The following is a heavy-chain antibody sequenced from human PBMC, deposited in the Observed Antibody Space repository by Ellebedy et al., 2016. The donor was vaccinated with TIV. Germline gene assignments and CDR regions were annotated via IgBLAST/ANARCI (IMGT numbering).Heavy chain of an antibody. J-gene: IGHJ6*02. CDR2: INPSGGST. CDR3: ARGGTMVRGVITFYYYYGMDV. CDR1: GYTFTSYY. V-gene: IGHV1-46*04. Sequence: AASVKVSCKASGYTFTSYYMHWVRQAPGQGLEWMGIINPSGGSTSYAQTLQGRVTITRDTSTSTVYMELSSLRSEDTAVYYCARGGTMVRGVITFYYYYGMDVWGQGTTVTVSS. D-gene: IGHD3-10*01.